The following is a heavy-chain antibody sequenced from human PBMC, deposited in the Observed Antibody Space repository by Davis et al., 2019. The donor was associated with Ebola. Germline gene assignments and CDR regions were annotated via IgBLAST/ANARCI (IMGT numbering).Heavy chain of an antibody. J-gene: IGHJ4*02. CDR3: ASTIFGVVNPPHYFDY. Sequence: SETLSLTCAVYGGSFSGYSWSWIRQAPGKGLEWIGEINHSGSTNYNPSLKSRVTISLDTSKNQFSLKLNSVTAADTAVYYCASTIFGVVNPPHYFDYWGQGTPVTVSS. V-gene: IGHV4-34*01. CDR1: GGSFSGYS. CDR2: INHSGST. D-gene: IGHD3-3*01.